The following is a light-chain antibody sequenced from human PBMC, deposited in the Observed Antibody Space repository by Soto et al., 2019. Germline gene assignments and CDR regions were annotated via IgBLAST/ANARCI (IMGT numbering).Light chain of an antibody. V-gene: IGLV1-44*01. CDR1: GSSIGTNT. Sequence: QSVLTQPPSASGTPGQRVTISCSGSGSSIGTNTVNWYRQLPGTAPKLLIYGNNQRPSGVPDRFSGSKSGTSAFLAISGLQSEDEAEYYCAASDGSLNNVLFGGGTKVTVL. CDR3: AASDGSLNNVL. CDR2: GNN. J-gene: IGLJ2*01.